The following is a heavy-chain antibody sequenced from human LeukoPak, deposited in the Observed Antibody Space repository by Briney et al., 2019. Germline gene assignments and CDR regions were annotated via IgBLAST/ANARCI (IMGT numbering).Heavy chain of an antibody. CDR1: GYTFTSDG. CDR2: ISAYNGNT. D-gene: IGHD6-19*01. Sequence: SVKLSCKASGYTFTSDGTSWVRQAPRQGLGWMGWISAYNGNTNYAQKLQGRVTMSTDTSRSTAYLELRSLRADDTAVYYCARDKFREGSGYSSWGEGTLVTVS. V-gene: IGHV1-18*01. J-gene: IGHJ5*02. CDR3: ARDKFREGSGYSS.